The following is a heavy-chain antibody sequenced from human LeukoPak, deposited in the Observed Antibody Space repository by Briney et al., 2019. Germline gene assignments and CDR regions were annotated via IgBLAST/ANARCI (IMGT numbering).Heavy chain of an antibody. CDR1: GGSISSGGYS. V-gene: IGHV4-31*03. J-gene: IGHJ4*02. CDR2: IYYSGST. D-gene: IGHD7-27*01. CDR3: ARGHQLGTFDY. Sequence: SQTLSLTCTVSGGSISSGGYSWSWIRQHPGKGLEWIGYIYYSGSTYYNPSLKSRVTISVDTSKNQFSLKLSSVTAADTAVYYCARGHQLGTFDYWGQGTLVTVSS.